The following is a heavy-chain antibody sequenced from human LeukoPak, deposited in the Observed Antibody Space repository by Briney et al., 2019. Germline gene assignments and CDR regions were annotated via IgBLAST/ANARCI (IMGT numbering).Heavy chain of an antibody. CDR2: ISGTGSYK. CDR1: GFTFSRYS. CDR3: AKDETPY. Sequence: PGGSLRLSCAASGFTFSRYSVNWVRQAPGKGLEWVSSISGTGSYKYYADSVKGRFTISRDNSKNTLYLQMNSLRAEDTAVYYCAKDETPYWGQGTLVTVSS. V-gene: IGHV3-21*01. J-gene: IGHJ4*02.